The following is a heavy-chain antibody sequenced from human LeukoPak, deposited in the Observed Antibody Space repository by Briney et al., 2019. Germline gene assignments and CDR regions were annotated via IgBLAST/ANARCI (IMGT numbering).Heavy chain of an antibody. CDR3: ARANPEYSYGQAYYGMDV. J-gene: IGHJ6*02. CDR2: ICSAGST. CDR1: GFTVSSNY. V-gene: IGHV3-53*01. Sequence: PGGSLRLSCAASGFTVSSNYMSWVRQAPGKGLEWVSVICSAGSTYYADSVKGRFTISRDNSKNTLYLQMNSLRADDTAVYYCARANPEYSYGQAYYGMDVWGQGTTVTVS. D-gene: IGHD5-18*01.